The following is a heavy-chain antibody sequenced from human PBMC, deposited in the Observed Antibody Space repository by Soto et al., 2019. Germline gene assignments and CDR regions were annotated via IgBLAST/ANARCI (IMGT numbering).Heavy chain of an antibody. V-gene: IGHV4-59*01. CDR3: ATLPRRASSWHDT. Sequence: SETLSLTCSVSGGSISSYYWSCIGQPPGKGLEWIGYMHHSGSSSYNPSLKSRVTISVDTSKKQFSLKLTSVTAADTAVYYCATLPRRASSWHDTWGHGPMVNVSS. J-gene: IGHJ5*01. CDR1: GGSISSYY. CDR2: MHHSGSS. D-gene: IGHD2-2*01.